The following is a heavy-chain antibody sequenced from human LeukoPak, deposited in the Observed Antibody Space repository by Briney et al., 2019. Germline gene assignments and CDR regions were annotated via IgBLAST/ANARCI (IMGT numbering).Heavy chain of an antibody. D-gene: IGHD3-16*02. CDR3: AKLSGYTSERRAFDV. Sequence: PGGSLRLSCAASGFTFSSYAMSWVRQAPGKGLEWVSAISGSGGSTYDADSVEGRFTISRDNSKNTLYLQVNSLRAEDTAVYYCAKLSGYTSERRAFDVWGQGTMVTVSS. J-gene: IGHJ3*01. CDR2: ISGSGGST. V-gene: IGHV3-23*01. CDR1: GFTFSSYA.